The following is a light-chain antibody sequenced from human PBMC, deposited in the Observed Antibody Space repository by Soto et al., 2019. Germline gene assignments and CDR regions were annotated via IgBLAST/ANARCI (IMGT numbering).Light chain of an antibody. CDR3: NSYTTTSSWV. Sequence: QSVLTQPASVSGSPGQSITISCTGTSSDVGGYNYVSWYQQHPGKAPKLIIYEVTNRPSGVSNRFSVSKSGNTASLTISGLQAEDEADYYCNSYTTTSSWVFGGGTKLTVL. CDR1: SSDVGGYNY. CDR2: EVT. V-gene: IGLV2-14*01. J-gene: IGLJ3*02.